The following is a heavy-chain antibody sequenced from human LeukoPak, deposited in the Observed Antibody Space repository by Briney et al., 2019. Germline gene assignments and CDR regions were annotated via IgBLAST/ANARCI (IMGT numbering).Heavy chain of an antibody. CDR1: GFTFSSYE. CDR2: ISGSGSTI. V-gene: IGHV3-48*03. J-gene: IGHJ4*02. CDR3: AREGFTLDY. Sequence: GGSLRLSCAASGFTFSSYEMNWVRQAPGKGLEWVSYISGSGSTIYYADSVKGRFTISRDNAKNSLYLQMNSLRAEDTAVYYCAREGFTLDYWGQGTLVTVSS.